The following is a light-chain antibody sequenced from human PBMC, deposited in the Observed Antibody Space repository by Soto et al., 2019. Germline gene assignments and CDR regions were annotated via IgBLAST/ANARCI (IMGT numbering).Light chain of an antibody. CDR1: SSNIGKNY. Sequence: QSVLTQPPSLSAAPGQKVTFSCSGSSSNIGKNYVSWYQQVPGTAPKLLIYEDNKRRSGIPDRCSGSKSGTSATLGITGLQTGDEADYYCGTWDSSLSVFVFGTGTKLTVL. V-gene: IGLV1-51*02. CDR3: GTWDSSLSVFV. CDR2: EDN. J-gene: IGLJ1*01.